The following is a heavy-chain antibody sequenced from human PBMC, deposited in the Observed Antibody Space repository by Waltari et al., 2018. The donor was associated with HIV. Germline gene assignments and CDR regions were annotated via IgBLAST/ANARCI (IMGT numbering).Heavy chain of an antibody. CDR2: IKSNTDGGTT. CDR3: TTVGGGTRDY. CDR1: GFTFSDGW. V-gene: IGHV3-15*01. D-gene: IGHD3-16*01. Sequence: EVLLVESGGGLGKPGGSLSISCAASGFTFSDGWMSWVRQAPGKGLEWVGRIKSNTDGGTTDYAAPVKGRFTISRDDSKTTLYLEMNSLKTEDTAVYYCTTVGGGTRDYWGQGTLITVSS. J-gene: IGHJ4*02.